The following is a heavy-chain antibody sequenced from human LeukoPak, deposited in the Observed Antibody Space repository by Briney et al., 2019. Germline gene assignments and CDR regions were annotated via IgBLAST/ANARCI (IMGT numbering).Heavy chain of an antibody. V-gene: IGHV4-31*03. CDR2: ISYSGST. Sequence: SETLSLTCTVSGGSITSGGYFWSWIRQHPGKGLECIGHISYSGSTYYTPSLKSRVTISADTSKNQYSLKLSSVTAADTAVYYCAVTRGCGDVSWYYYYGMDVWGQGTTVTVSS. J-gene: IGHJ6*02. D-gene: IGHD4-17*01. CDR3: AVTRGCGDVSWYYYYGMDV. CDR1: GGSITSGGYF.